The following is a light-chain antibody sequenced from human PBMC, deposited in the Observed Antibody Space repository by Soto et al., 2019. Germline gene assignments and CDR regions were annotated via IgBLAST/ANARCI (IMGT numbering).Light chain of an antibody. CDR2: GAS. V-gene: IGKV3-20*01. CDR3: QQYDSWT. Sequence: EVVLTQXRCTLCLXRXEXXAXXCRASQSISSPYLAWYQQKPGQAPRLLIDGASSRATGVPDRFSGSGSGTDFTLTISRLEPEDFAVYYCQQYDSWTFGQGTKVDIK. J-gene: IGKJ1*01. CDR1: QSISSPY.